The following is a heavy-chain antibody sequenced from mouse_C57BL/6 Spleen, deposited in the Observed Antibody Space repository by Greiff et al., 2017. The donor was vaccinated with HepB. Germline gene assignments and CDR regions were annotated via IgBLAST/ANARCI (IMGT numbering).Heavy chain of an antibody. Sequence: VQLQQSGPVLVKPGASVKMSCKASGYTFTDYYMNWVKQSHGKSLEWIGVINPYNGGTSYNQKFKGKATLTVDKSSSTAYMELNSLTSEDSAVYYCARRRTGTWDYWGQGTTLTVSS. CDR3: ARRRTGTWDY. D-gene: IGHD4-1*01. J-gene: IGHJ2*01. CDR2: INPYNGGT. V-gene: IGHV1-19*01. CDR1: GYTFTDYY.